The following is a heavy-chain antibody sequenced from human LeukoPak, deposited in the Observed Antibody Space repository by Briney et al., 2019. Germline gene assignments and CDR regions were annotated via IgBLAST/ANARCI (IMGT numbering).Heavy chain of an antibody. CDR1: GYTFTSYD. CDR2: MNPNSGNT. V-gene: IGHV1-8*01. J-gene: IGHJ4*02. D-gene: IGHD6-19*01. CDR3: ARGLGYSSGWDIDY. Sequence: ASVKVSCKASGYTFTSYDINWVRQATGQGPEWMGWMNPNSGNTGYAQKFQGRVTMTRNTSISTAYMELSSLRSEDTAVYYCARGLGYSSGWDIDYWAQGTLVTVSS.